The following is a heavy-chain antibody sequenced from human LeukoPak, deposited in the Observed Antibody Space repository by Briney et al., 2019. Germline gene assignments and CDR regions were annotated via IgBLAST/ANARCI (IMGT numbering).Heavy chain of an antibody. CDR3: ARRKTLFWYFDY. CDR2: IYSSGST. CDR1: GYSISSGYS. V-gene: IGHV4-38-2*01. J-gene: IGHJ4*02. Sequence: PSETLSLTCAVSGYSISSGYSWDWIRQSPGKGLEWIGNIYSSGSTYYNPSLKSRVTISVDTSKNQFSLSLNSVTAADTAVYYCARRKTLFWYFDYWGQGTPVTVSS. D-gene: IGHD3-3*01.